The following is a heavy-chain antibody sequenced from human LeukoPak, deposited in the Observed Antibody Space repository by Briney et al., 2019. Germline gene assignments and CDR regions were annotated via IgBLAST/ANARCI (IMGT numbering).Heavy chain of an antibody. Sequence: PGGPLRLSCAASGFIFSSYWMHWVRQAPGKGLVWVSHINSDGSSTSYADSVKGRFTISRDNAKNTLYLQTNSLRAENTAVYYCARGVAGTWYFDLWGRGTLVTVSS. J-gene: IGHJ2*01. D-gene: IGHD6-19*01. V-gene: IGHV3-74*01. CDR1: GFIFSSYW. CDR3: ARGVAGTWYFDL. CDR2: INSDGSST.